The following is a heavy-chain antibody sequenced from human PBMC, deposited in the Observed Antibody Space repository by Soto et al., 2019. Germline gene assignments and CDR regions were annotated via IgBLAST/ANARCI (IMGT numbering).Heavy chain of an antibody. J-gene: IGHJ3*02. CDR2: ISYDGSNK. Sequence: QVKLVESGGGVVQPGRSLRLSCADSGFTFSSYGMHWVRQAPGKGLEWVAVISYDGSNKYYADSVKGRFTISRDNSKNTLYLQMNSLRAEDTAVYYCAKDLGHGGRGAFDNLGQGTMVTVSS. V-gene: IGHV3-30*18. CDR1: GFTFSSYG. D-gene: IGHD7-27*01. CDR3: AKDLGHGGRGAFDN.